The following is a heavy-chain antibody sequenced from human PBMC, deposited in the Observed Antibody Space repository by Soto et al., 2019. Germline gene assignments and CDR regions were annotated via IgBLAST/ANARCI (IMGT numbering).Heavy chain of an antibody. CDR2: ISSNGVTT. D-gene: IGHD1-1*01. J-gene: IGHJ2*01. CDR3: AKDKYTDSVRKVWFFDF. Sequence: EVQLLESGGGLVKPGGSLRLSCAASGFTFSKYAMTWVRQAPGRGLEWVSSISSNGVTTDYADSVKGRFTIARDNSRNTLSLQMYSLSADDAALYYCAKDKYTDSVRKVWFFDFWGRGTLVTVSS. V-gene: IGHV3-23*01. CDR1: GFTFSKYA.